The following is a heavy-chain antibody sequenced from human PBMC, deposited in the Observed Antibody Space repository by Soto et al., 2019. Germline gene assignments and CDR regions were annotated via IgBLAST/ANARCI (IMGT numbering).Heavy chain of an antibody. V-gene: IGHV1-3*01. CDR3: ARDAPPYGDYRWFDP. D-gene: IGHD4-17*01. CDR2: INAGNGNT. J-gene: IGHJ5*02. CDR1: GYTFTSYA. Sequence: PGESLKISCKASGYTFTSYAIDWVRQAPGQRLEWMGWINAGNGNTKYSQKFQGRVTMTTDTSTSTAYMELRSLRSDDTAVYYCARDAPPYGDYRWFDPWGQGALVTVSS.